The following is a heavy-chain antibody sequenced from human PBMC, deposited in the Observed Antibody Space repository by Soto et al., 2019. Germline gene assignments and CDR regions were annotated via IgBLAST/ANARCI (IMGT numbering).Heavy chain of an antibody. J-gene: IGHJ4*02. CDR2: IYYSGST. V-gene: IGHV4-31*02. D-gene: IGHD6-13*01. CDR3: ARGSSSSWNKMYYFDY. Sequence: TLSLACTVSGGSISSGGYDWSLIRQHPGKGLEWIGYIYYSGSTYYNPSLKSRVTISVDTSKNQFSLKLSSVTAADTAVYYCARGSSSSWNKMYYFDYWGQGTLVTVSS. CDR1: GGSISSGGYD.